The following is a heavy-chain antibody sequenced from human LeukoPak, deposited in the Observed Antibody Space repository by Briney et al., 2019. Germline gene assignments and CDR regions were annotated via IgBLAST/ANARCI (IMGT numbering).Heavy chain of an antibody. D-gene: IGHD3-22*01. CDR2: IYYSGST. CDR1: GGSISSYY. CDR3: ARRPYYYDSSGYFDY. J-gene: IGHJ4*02. V-gene: IGHV4-59*08. Sequence: PSETLSLTCTVPGGSISSYYWSWIRQPPGKGLEWIGYIYYSGSTNYNPSLKSRVTISVDTSKNQFSLKLSSVTAADTAVYYCARRPYYYDSSGYFDYWGQGTLVTVSS.